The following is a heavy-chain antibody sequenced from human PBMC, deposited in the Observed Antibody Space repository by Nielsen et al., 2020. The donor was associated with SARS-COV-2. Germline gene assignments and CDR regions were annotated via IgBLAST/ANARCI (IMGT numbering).Heavy chain of an antibody. Sequence: SLKISCAASGFTFSSYGMHWVRQAPGKGLEWVSGISWNSGSIGYVDSVKGRFTVSRDNAKNSLFLQMNSVRADDTAVYYCVREWGYWGLGTLVTVSS. CDR3: VREWGY. J-gene: IGHJ4*02. V-gene: IGHV3-9*01. D-gene: IGHD1-26*01. CDR1: GFTFSSYG. CDR2: ISWNSGSI.